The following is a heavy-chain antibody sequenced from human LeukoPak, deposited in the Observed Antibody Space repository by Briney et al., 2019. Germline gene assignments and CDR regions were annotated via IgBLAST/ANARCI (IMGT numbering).Heavy chain of an antibody. D-gene: IGHD1-14*01. Sequence: ASETLSLTCAVYGGSFSGYYWSWIRQPPGKGLEWIGEINHSGSTNYNPSLKSRVTTSVDTSKNQFSLKLSSVTAADTAVYYCARDRDYFDYWGQGTLVTVSS. CDR1: GGSFSGYY. V-gene: IGHV4-34*01. CDR3: ARDRDYFDY. J-gene: IGHJ4*02. CDR2: INHSGST.